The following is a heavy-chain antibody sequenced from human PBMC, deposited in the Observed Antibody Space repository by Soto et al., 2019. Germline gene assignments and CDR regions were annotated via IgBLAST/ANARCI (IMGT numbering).Heavy chain of an antibody. CDR3: AKGQTQVSGWFDP. Sequence: GGSLRLSCAASGFTFSSYWMHWVRQAPGKGLVWVSRINTDGSSTSYADSMKGRFAISRDNAKNTLYLQMNSLRAEDTAVYYCAKGQTQVSGWFDPWGQGTLVTVSS. V-gene: IGHV3-74*01. CDR2: INTDGSST. J-gene: IGHJ5*02. CDR1: GFTFSSYW.